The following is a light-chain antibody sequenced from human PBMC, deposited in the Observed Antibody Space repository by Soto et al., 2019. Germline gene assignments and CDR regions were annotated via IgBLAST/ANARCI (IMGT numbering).Light chain of an antibody. J-gene: IGKJ1*01. CDR3: QQYNNWPPWT. CDR1: QSLSNN. CDR2: GAS. Sequence: EIVMTQSPATLSVSPGERATLSCRASQSLSNNLAWYQQKPGQAPRLLIYGASTRATGIPVRFSGSGSGTEFTLTISSLQSEDFAVYYCQQYNNWPPWTFGQGTKVEIK. V-gene: IGKV3-15*01.